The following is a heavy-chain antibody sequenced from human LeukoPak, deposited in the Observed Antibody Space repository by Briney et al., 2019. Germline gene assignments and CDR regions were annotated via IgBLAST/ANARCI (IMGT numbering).Heavy chain of an antibody. D-gene: IGHD2-15*01. J-gene: IGHJ4*02. CDR3: ARAAFRPWPDFDY. V-gene: IGHV1-2*02. Sequence: GASVKVSCKASGYTFTSYDINWVRRATGQGLEWMGWINPNSGGTNSAQKFQGRVTMTRDTSISTAYMELSSLTSDDTAVYYCARAAFRPWPDFDYWGQGTLVTVSS. CDR1: GYTFTSYD. CDR2: INPNSGGT.